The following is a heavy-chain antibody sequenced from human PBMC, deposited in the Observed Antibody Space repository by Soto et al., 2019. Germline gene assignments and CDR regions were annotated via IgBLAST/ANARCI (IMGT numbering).Heavy chain of an antibody. Sequence: QITLKESGPTLVKPTQTLTLTCTFSGFSLSTSGVGVGWIRQPPGKALEWLALIYWDDDKRYRPPLKSRLTITKNTSNQQVIPTKTSIDPVSTATYYRAYLLSYHSNAYYWGDFDYWGQGTVVTVSS. J-gene: IGHJ4*02. CDR1: GFSLSTSGVG. CDR2: IYWDDDK. CDR3: AYLLSYHSNAYYWGDFDY. D-gene: IGHD3-22*01. V-gene: IGHV2-5*02.